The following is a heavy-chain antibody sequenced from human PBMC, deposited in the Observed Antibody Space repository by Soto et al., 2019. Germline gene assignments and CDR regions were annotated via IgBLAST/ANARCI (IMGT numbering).Heavy chain of an antibody. D-gene: IGHD6-13*01. CDR1: GGSFRGYY. Sequence: SETRSLTCAVYGGSFRGYYWGWIRQPPGKGLEWIGEINHSGSTNYNPSLKSRVTISVDTSKNQFSLKLSSVTAADTAVYYCARAKAPLYSSSWYWFDPWGQGTLVTVSS. CDR3: ARAKAPLYSSSWYWFDP. J-gene: IGHJ5*02. V-gene: IGHV4-34*01. CDR2: INHSGST.